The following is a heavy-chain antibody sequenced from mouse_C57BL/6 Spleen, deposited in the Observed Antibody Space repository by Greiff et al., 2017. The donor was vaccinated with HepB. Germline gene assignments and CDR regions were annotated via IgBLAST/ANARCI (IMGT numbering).Heavy chain of an antibody. J-gene: IGHJ1*03. D-gene: IGHD2-2*01. V-gene: IGHV2-2*01. CDR2: IWSGGST. CDR3: ARNPIYYGYNWYFDV. Sequence: QVQLQQSGPGLVQPSQSLSITCTVSGFSLTSYGVHWVRQSPGKGLEWLGVIWSGGSTDYNAAFISRLSISKDNSKSQVFFKMNSLQAYDTAIYYCARNPIYYGYNWYFDVWGTGTTVTVSS. CDR1: GFSLTSYG.